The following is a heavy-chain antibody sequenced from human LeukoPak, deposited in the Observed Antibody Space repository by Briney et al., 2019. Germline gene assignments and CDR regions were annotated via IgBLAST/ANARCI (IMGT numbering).Heavy chain of an antibody. Sequence: PSETLSLTCAVYGGSFSGYYWIWIRQPPGKGLEWIGEINHSGSTNYNPSLKSRVTISVDTSENQFSLKLSSVTAADTAVYYCARAANRQDTHYFDYWGQGTLVTVSS. J-gene: IGHJ4*02. CDR3: ARAANRQDTHYFDY. CDR1: GGSFSGYY. V-gene: IGHV4-34*01. D-gene: IGHD2-2*02. CDR2: INHSGST.